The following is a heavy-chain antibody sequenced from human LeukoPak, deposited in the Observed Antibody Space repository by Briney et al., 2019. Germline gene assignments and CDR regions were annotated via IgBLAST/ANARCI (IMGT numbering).Heavy chain of an antibody. J-gene: IGHJ3*02. D-gene: IGHD5-24*01. V-gene: IGHV4-59*01. CDR3: AGDPPGWRDAFDI. CDR2: IYYSGST. Sequence: TSETLSLTFTVSGGSISSYYWSWIRQPPGKGLEWIGYIYYSGSTNYNPSLKSRVTISVDTSKNQFSLKLSSVTAADTAVYYCAGDPPGWRDAFDIWGQGTMVTVSS. CDR1: GGSISSYY.